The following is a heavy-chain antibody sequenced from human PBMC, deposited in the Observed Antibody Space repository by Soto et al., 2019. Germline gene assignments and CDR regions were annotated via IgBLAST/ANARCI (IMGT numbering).Heavy chain of an antibody. J-gene: IGHJ4*02. V-gene: IGHV2-5*02. Sequence: SGPTLVNPTQTLTLTCTFSVFSLSTSGVGVGWIRQPPGKALEWLALIYWDDDKRYSPSLKSRLPITKDTYKNQVLLTMTNMAPADTATYYCAHRPFEGITMVRGVFYFDYWGQGTLVTVSS. CDR3: AHRPFEGITMVRGVFYFDY. D-gene: IGHD3-10*01. CDR2: IYWDDDK. CDR1: VFSLSTSGVG.